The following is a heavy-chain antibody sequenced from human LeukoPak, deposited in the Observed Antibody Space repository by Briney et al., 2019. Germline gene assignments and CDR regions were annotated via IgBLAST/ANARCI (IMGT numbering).Heavy chain of an antibody. D-gene: IGHD3-16*02. Sequence: GRSLRLSCAASGFTFDDYAMHWVRQAPGKGLDWVSGISWNSGTLDHADSVKGRFTISRDNAKNSLYLQMNSLTVDDTALYYCAKGMWGSYREYVFGYWGQGTPVTVSS. J-gene: IGHJ4*02. CDR2: ISWNSGTL. CDR3: AKGMWGSYREYVFGY. V-gene: IGHV3-9*01. CDR1: GFTFDDYA.